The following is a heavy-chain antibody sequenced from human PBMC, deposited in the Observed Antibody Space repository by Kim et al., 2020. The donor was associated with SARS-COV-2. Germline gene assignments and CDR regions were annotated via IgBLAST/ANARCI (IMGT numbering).Heavy chain of an antibody. Sequence: GGSLRLSCAASGFTFSSYWMSWVRQAPGKGLEWVANIKQDGSEKYYVDSVKGRFTISRDNAKNSLYLQMNSLRAEDTAVYYCARRSIVVVPAAIFDYWYFDLWGRGTLVTVSS. D-gene: IGHD2-2*02. CDR2: IKQDGSEK. J-gene: IGHJ2*01. CDR1: GFTFSSYW. V-gene: IGHV3-7*03. CDR3: ARRSIVVVPAAIFDYWYFDL.